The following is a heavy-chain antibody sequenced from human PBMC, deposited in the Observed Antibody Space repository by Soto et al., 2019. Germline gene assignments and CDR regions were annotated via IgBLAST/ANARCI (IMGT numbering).Heavy chain of an antibody. CDR3: ARVPTTVTTPGMDV. CDR2: INPDGSTT. D-gene: IGHD4-4*01. V-gene: IGHV3-74*01. J-gene: IGHJ6*02. CDR1: GFTFSSYW. Sequence: EVQLVESGGGLVQPGGSLRLSCAASGFTFSSYWMHWVRQAPGEGLMWVSRINPDGSTTSYADSVKGRFTISRDNAKNTLYRQMNSLRVEDTAVYYCARVPTTVTTPGMDVWGQGTTVTVSS.